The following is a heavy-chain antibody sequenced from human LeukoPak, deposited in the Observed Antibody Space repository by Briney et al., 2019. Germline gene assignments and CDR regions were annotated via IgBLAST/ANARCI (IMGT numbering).Heavy chain of an antibody. D-gene: IGHD4-23*01. V-gene: IGHV3-74*01. Sequence: GGSLSLSCAASGFTFNNYWMHWVRQAPGKGLVWVSRIDSDGSNTNYADSVKGRFTVSRDNAKNTLYLQMNSLRAEDTAVYYCARDDYGGYYFDYWGQETLVTVSS. CDR2: IDSDGSNT. J-gene: IGHJ4*02. CDR3: ARDDYGGYYFDY. CDR1: GFTFNNYW.